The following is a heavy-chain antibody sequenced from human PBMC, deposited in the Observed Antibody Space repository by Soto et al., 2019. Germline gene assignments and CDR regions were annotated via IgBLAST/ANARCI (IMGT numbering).Heavy chain of an antibody. V-gene: IGHV4-31*03. CDR3: ARVGYYGSGSYSQYYYYYYGMDV. CDR1: GASISSGGYY. D-gene: IGHD3-10*01. Sequence: SETLSLTCTVSGASISSGGYYWSWIRQLPGKGLEWIGYIYNIGNSGTAYYNPSLESRLTISIDPSKNQFSLNLSSVTAADTAVYYCARVGYYGSGSYSQYYYYYYGMDVWGQGTTVT. CDR2: IYNIGNSGTA. J-gene: IGHJ6*02.